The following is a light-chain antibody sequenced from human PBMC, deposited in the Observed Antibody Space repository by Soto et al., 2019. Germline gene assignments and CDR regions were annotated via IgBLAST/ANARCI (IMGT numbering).Light chain of an antibody. CDR2: GTS. CDR1: QGVSSSY. Sequence: EIVLTQSPGTLSLSPGEKATLSCRASQGVSSSYLTWYQQKPGQAPRLLIYGTSSRATGIPDRFSGSGSGTDFTLTISRLEPEDFAVYYCQYYGTSSWTFGQGTKVDIK. J-gene: IGKJ1*01. V-gene: IGKV3-20*01. CDR3: QYYGTSSWT.